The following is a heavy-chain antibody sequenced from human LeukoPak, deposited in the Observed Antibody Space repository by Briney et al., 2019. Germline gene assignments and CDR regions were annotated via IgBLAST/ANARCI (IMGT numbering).Heavy chain of an antibody. CDR1: GGSFSGYY. V-gene: IGHV4-34*01. CDR2: IKHSGST. Sequence: SETLSLTCAVYGGSFSGYYWSWIRQPPGKGLEWIGEIKHSGSTNYNPSLKSRVTISVDTSKNQFSLKLSSVTAADTAVYYCARKRKQQPQYYMDVWGKGTTVTVSS. J-gene: IGHJ6*03. D-gene: IGHD6-13*01. CDR3: ARKRKQQPQYYMDV.